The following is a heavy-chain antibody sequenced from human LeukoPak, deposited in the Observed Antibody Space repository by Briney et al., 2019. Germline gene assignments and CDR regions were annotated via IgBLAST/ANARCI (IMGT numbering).Heavy chain of an antibody. V-gene: IGHV4-61*02. Sequence: SETLSLTCTVSGGSISSSIHYWSWIRQPAGKGLEWIGRIYTSGSTNYNPSLKSRVTISVDTSKNQFSLKLSSVTAADTAVYYCARETDYGDYRFDYWGQGTLVTVSS. CDR1: GGSISSSIHY. J-gene: IGHJ4*02. CDR2: IYTSGST. CDR3: ARETDYGDYRFDY. D-gene: IGHD4-17*01.